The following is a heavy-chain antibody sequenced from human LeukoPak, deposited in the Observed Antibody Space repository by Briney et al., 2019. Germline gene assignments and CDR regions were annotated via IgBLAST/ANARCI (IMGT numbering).Heavy chain of an antibody. CDR1: GFTVSSNY. Sequence: GRSLRLSCAASGFTVSSNYMSWVSQAPGKGLEWDSVIYSGGSTYYADSVKGRFTISRDNSKNTLYLQLNSLRAEDTAVYYCARVLDYYDSSGSDYWGQGTLVTVSS. V-gene: IGHV3-66*01. D-gene: IGHD3-22*01. CDR2: IYSGGST. J-gene: IGHJ4*02. CDR3: ARVLDYYDSSGSDY.